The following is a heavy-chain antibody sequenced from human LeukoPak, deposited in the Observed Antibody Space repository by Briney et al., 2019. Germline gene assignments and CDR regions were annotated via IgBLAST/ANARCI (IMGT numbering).Heavy chain of an antibody. CDR3: ARTYYDFWSGYHDAFDI. Sequence: ASVKVSCKASGGTFSSYAISWVRQAPGQGLEWMGWINPNSGGTNYAQKFQGRVTMTRDTSITTAYMELSRLRSDDTAVYYCARTYYDFWSGYHDAFDIWGQGTMVTVSS. J-gene: IGHJ3*02. CDR2: INPNSGGT. V-gene: IGHV1-2*02. D-gene: IGHD3-3*01. CDR1: GGTFSSYA.